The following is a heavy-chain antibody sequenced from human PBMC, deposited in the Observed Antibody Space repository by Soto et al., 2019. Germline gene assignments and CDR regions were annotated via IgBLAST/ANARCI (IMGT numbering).Heavy chain of an antibody. V-gene: IGHV1-2*02. J-gene: IGHJ6*02. CDR1: GYTFTGYY. D-gene: IGHD3-3*01. Sequence: ASVKVSCKASGYTFTGYYMHWVRQAPGQGLEWMGWINPNSGGTNYAQKFQGRVTMTRDTSISTAYMELSRLRSDDTAVYYCARDQLMLEWLLSYYYYYGMDVWGQGTTVTVSS. CDR2: INPNSGGT. CDR3: ARDQLMLEWLLSYYYYYGMDV.